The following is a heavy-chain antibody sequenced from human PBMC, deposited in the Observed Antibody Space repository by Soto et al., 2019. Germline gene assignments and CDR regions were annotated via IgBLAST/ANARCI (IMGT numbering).Heavy chain of an antibody. Sequence: WARQRSRKGMKWIGEINHSGSTNYNPSLKSRVTISVDTSKNQFSLKLSSVTAADTAVYYCARAPPYMGTIFGVVIMGMDVWGQGTTVTVS. CDR3: ARAPPYMGTIFGVVIMGMDV. J-gene: IGHJ6*02. CDR2: INHSGST. D-gene: IGHD3-3*01. V-gene: IGHV4-34*01.